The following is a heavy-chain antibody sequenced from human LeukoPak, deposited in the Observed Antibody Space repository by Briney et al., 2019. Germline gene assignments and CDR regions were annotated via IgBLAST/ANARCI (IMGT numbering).Heavy chain of an antibody. V-gene: IGHV4-59*01. D-gene: IGHD3-16*02. J-gene: IGHJ5*02. Sequence: PSEILSLTCTVSGGSISSYYWSWIRQPPGKGLEWIGYIYYSGSTNYNPSLKSRVTISVDTSKNQFSLKLSSVTAADTAVYYCARELLGDYVWGSYRYDPNWFDPWGQGTLVTVSS. CDR2: IYYSGST. CDR1: GGSISSYY. CDR3: ARELLGDYVWGSYRYDPNWFDP.